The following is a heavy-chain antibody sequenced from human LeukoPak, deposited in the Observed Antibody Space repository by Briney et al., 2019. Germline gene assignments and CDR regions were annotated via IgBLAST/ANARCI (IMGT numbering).Heavy chain of an antibody. CDR3: ARDGGSGNYGMDV. D-gene: IGHD3-10*01. CDR2: IIPIFGTA. CDR1: GGTFSSYA. V-gene: IGHV1-69*13. J-gene: IGHJ6*02. Sequence: GASVQVSCKASGGTFSSYAISWVRQAPGQGLEWMGGIIPIFGTANYAQKFQGRVTITADESTSTAYMELSSLRSEDTAVYYCARDGGSGNYGMDVWGQGTTVTVSS.